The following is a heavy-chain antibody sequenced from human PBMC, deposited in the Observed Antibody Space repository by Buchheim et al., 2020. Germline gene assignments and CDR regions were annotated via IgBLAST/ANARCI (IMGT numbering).Heavy chain of an antibody. J-gene: IGHJ2*01. Sequence: QVHLVQSGAEVKKPGASVKVSCKASGYTFSGFHMHWLRQAPGQGLEWMGWINPDRGGTNYEQKFQGRVTLTRDTSISTAYMELSSLRSDDTAVFYCARDPGPRGLSWYFDLWGRGTL. CDR2: INPDRGGT. CDR1: GYTFSGFH. V-gene: IGHV1-2*02. D-gene: IGHD4/OR15-4a*01. CDR3: ARDPGPRGLSWYFDL.